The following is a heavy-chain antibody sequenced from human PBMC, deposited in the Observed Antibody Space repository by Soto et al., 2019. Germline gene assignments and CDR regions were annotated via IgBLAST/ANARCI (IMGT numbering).Heavy chain of an antibody. Sequence: GGSLRLSCVASGFTFSSYAMSWVRQPPGKGLEWVSDISGSGDRTYYADSVKGRFSISRDNSKNKLFLQIDGLRGEDTAVYYCAGLYGKFDYWGQGAPVTVSS. CDR1: GFTFSSYA. CDR2: ISGSGDRT. J-gene: IGHJ4*02. CDR3: AGLYGKFDY. D-gene: IGHD2-8*01. V-gene: IGHV3-23*01.